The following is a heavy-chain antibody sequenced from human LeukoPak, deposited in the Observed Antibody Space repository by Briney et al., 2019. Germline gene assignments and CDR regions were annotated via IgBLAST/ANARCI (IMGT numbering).Heavy chain of an antibody. CDR3: AKDQDGGGGSFDY. J-gene: IGHJ4*02. CDR1: GFTFSIYA. Sequence: GGSLRLSCAASGFTFSIYAMSWVRQAPGKGLEWVSAISGSGGSTYYADSVKGRFTISRDNSKNTLYLQMNSLRAEDTAVYYCAKDQDGGGGSFDYWGQGTLVTVSS. V-gene: IGHV3-23*01. D-gene: IGHD4-23*01. CDR2: ISGSGGST.